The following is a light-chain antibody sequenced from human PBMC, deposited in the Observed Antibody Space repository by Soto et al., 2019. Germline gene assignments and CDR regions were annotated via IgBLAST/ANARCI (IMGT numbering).Light chain of an antibody. Sequence: EFVLTQSPGTLSLSPGERATLSCRASQTARNNYLAWYQQKPGQAPRLLIYDASSRATGIPDRFSGGGSGTDFTLTISRLEPEDFAVYYCQQFSSYPLTLGGGTK. CDR3: QQFSSYPLT. V-gene: IGKV3-20*01. CDR1: QTARNNY. J-gene: IGKJ4*01. CDR2: DAS.